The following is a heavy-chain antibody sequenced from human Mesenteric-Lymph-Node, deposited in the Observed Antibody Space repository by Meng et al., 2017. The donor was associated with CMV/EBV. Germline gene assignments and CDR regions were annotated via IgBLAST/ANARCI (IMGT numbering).Heavy chain of an antibody. Sequence: GGSLRLSCAASGFTFSSYGMHWVRQAPGKGLEWVAFIRYDGSNKYYADSVKGRFTISRDNSKNTLYLQMNSLRVEDTAVYYCAKGTRYSGYDFDYWGQGTLVTVSS. CDR2: IRYDGSNK. CDR3: AKGTRYSGYDFDY. D-gene: IGHD5-12*01. CDR1: GFTFSSYG. V-gene: IGHV3-30*02. J-gene: IGHJ4*02.